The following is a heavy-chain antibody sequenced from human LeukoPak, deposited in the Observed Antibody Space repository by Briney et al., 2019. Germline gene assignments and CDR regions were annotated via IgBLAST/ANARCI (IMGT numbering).Heavy chain of an antibody. CDR2: IIPIFGTA. J-gene: IGHJ6*03. Sequence: GASVKVSCKASGGTFSSYAISWVRQAPGQGLEWMGGIIPIFGTANYAQKFQGRVTITADESTSTAYMELSSLRSEDTAVYYCARGSFHPTVVTPYYYYYYMDVWGKGTTVTVSS. CDR3: ARGSFHPTVVTPYYYYYYMDV. D-gene: IGHD4-23*01. V-gene: IGHV1-69*13. CDR1: GGTFSSYA.